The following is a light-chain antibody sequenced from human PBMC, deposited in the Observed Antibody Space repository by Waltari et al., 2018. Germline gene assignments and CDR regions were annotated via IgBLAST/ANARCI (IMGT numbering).Light chain of an antibody. CDR1: QRVLYSSNNKNY. CDR3: QQYYSTPRWT. V-gene: IGKV4-1*01. CDR2: WAS. J-gene: IGKJ1*01. Sequence: DIVMTQSPDSLAVSLGERATINCKSSQRVLYSSNNKNYLAWYQQKPGQPPKLLISWASTRESGVPDRFSGSGAGTDFTRTISSLQAEDVAVYYCQQYYSTPRWTFGQGTKVEIK.